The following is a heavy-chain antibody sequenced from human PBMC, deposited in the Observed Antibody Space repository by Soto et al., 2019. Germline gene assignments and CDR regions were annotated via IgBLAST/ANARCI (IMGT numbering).Heavy chain of an antibody. D-gene: IGHD3-9*01. V-gene: IGHV3-13*01. Sequence: HPGGSLRLSCAASGFTFSSYDMHWVRQATGKGLEWVSAIGTAGDTYYPGSVKGRFTISRENAKNSLYLQMNSLRAGDTAVYYCARGHYDILTGYSGFDPWGQGTLVTVSS. CDR1: GFTFSSYD. CDR2: IGTAGDT. CDR3: ARGHYDILTGYSGFDP. J-gene: IGHJ5*02.